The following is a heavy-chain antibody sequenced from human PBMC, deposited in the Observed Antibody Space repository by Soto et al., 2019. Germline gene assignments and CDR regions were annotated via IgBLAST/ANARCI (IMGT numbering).Heavy chain of an antibody. J-gene: IGHJ4*02. CDR1: GYTFTSYG. CDR3: ARARSGNSGSYPFDY. V-gene: IGHV1-18*01. CDR2: ISAYNGNT. D-gene: IGHD1-26*01. Sequence: QVQLVQSGAEVKKPGASVKVSCKASGYTFTSYGIRWVRQAPGQGLEWMGWISAYNGNTNYAQKLQGRVTMTTDTSTSTAYKELRSLRSDDTAVYYCARARSGNSGSYPFDYWGQGTLVTVSS.